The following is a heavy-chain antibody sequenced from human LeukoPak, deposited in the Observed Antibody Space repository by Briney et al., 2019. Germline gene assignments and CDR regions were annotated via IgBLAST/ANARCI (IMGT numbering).Heavy chain of an antibody. CDR2: INSDGSST. Sequence: GGSLRLSCAASGFTFSSYGMHWVRQDPGKGLVWVSRINSDGSSTSYADSVKGRFTISRDNAENTLYLQMNSLRAEDTAVYYCARGIDRGFGSGFDPWGQGTLVTVSS. D-gene: IGHD3-10*01. J-gene: IGHJ5*02. V-gene: IGHV3-74*01. CDR3: ARGIDRGFGSGFDP. CDR1: GFTFSSYG.